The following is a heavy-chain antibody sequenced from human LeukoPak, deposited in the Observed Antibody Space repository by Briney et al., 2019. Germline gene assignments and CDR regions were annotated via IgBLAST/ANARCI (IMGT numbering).Heavy chain of an antibody. D-gene: IGHD3-16*01. Sequence: ASVKVSCKASGYTFTSYGISWVRQAPGQGLEWMGRIIPILGIANYAQKLQDRVTMTTDTSTSTAYMELRSLRSDDTAMYYCARDEGVGERGAYWGQGTLVTVSS. V-gene: IGHV1-18*01. J-gene: IGHJ4*02. CDR3: ARDEGVGERGAY. CDR2: IIPILGIA. CDR1: GYTFTSYG.